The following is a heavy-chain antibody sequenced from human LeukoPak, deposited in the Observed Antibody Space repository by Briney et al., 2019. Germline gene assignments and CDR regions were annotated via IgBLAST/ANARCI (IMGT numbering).Heavy chain of an antibody. CDR3: AKGSRRIPGSYSNYPDY. CDR1: GFTFSSYA. D-gene: IGHD3-10*01. CDR2: ISGSGGST. Sequence: GGPLRLSCAPSGFTFSSYAMRWIRQAPGKRMEWVSAISGSGGSTYYADSVRGRFTISRDNSKNTLYLQMNSLRAEDTAVYYCAKGSRRIPGSYSNYPDYWGQGTLVTVSS. V-gene: IGHV3-23*01. J-gene: IGHJ4*02.